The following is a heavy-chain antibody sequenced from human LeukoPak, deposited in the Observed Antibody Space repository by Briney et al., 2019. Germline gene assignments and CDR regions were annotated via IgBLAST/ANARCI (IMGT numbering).Heavy chain of an antibody. Sequence: GGTLRLSCAASGFTFSSYGMSWVRQAPGKGLEWVAFIRFDGNDKFYADSVKGRFTISKDTSRNTLYLQMNSLRAEDTAVYYCARDWYYYDSSGYGYWGQGTLVTVSS. CDR1: GFTFSSYG. V-gene: IGHV3-30*02. D-gene: IGHD3-22*01. CDR3: ARDWYYYDSSGYGY. CDR2: IRFDGNDK. J-gene: IGHJ4*02.